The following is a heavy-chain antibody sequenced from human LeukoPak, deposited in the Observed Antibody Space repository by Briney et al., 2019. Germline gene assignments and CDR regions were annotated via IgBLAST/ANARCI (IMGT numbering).Heavy chain of an antibody. CDR3: ARGAVSRDCSGGSCYHFDI. CDR2: MNPSSGNT. D-gene: IGHD2-15*01. J-gene: IGHJ3*02. V-gene: IGHV1-8*01. Sequence: ASVKASCKASGYTFTSDINWVRQATGQGLEWMGWMNPSSGNTDYAPKFQGRVTMTRDISIRTAYMELSSLRSEDTAVYYCARGAVSRDCSGGSCYHFDIWGQGTMVTVSS. CDR1: GYTFTSD.